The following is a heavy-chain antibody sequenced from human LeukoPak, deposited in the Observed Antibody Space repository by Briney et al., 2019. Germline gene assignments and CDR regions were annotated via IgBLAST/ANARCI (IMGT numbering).Heavy chain of an antibody. CDR3: AKHSSLDY. CDR2: ISYDGSNK. V-gene: IGHV3-30*18. Sequence: GGSLGLSCAASGFTFSSYGMHWVRQAPGKGLEWVAVISYDGSNKYYADSVKGRFTISRDNSKNTLYLQMNSLRAEDTAVYYCAKHSSLDYWGQGTLVTVSS. J-gene: IGHJ4*02. CDR1: GFTFSSYG. D-gene: IGHD6-13*01.